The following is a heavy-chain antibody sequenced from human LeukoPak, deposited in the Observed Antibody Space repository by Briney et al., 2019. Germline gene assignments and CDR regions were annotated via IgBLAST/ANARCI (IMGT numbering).Heavy chain of an antibody. CDR1: GYSISSGYY. CDR3: ARVGSCSGGSCYALNWFDS. V-gene: IGHV4-38-2*01. CDR2: IYHSGST. Sequence: SETLSLTCAVSGYSISSGYYWGWIRQPPGKGLEWIGSIYHSGSTYYNPSLKSRVTISVDTSKNQFSLKLSSVTAADTAVYYCARVGSCSGGSCYALNWFDSWGQGTLVTVSS. D-gene: IGHD2-15*01. J-gene: IGHJ5*01.